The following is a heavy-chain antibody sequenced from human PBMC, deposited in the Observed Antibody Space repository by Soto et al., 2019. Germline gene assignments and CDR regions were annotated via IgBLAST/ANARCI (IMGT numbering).Heavy chain of an antibody. D-gene: IGHD5-12*01. Sequence: QVLLQEPGPGQVRPSETLSLTCIVSGGSVGSGAYYWSWIRQPPGSALEWIGYIQYSGDTNYNSSLKSRVTISVDRSRNRFSLKLTSVTAADTAFYSCARHDYADRTFDLWGQGTKVTVSS. J-gene: IGHJ3*01. V-gene: IGHV4-61*08. CDR3: ARHDYADRTFDL. CDR2: IQYSGDT. CDR1: GGSVGSGAYY.